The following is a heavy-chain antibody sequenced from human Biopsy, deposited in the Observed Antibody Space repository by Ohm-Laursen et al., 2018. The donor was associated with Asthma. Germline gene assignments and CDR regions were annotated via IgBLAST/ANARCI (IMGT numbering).Heavy chain of an antibody. CDR3: AKAERYFAWYWFDP. V-gene: IGHV3-23*01. CDR1: GFTFSSYA. J-gene: IGHJ5*02. D-gene: IGHD3-9*01. CDR2: ISGSGGST. Sequence: SLRLSCAASGFTFSSYAMSSVRQAPGKGLEWVSAISGSGGSTYYEDSVKGRFTISRDNSKNTLYLQMNSLRAEDTAVYYCAKAERYFAWYWFDPWGQGTLVTVSS.